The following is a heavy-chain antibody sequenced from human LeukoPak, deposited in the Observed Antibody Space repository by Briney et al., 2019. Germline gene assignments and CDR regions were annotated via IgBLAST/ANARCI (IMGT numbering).Heavy chain of an antibody. CDR2: MNPNTGRT. J-gene: IGHJ4*02. V-gene: IGHV1-8*01. Sequence: ASVKVSCKASRYTFTSYDINWVREAAGQGLEWMGWMNPNTGRTGFAQKFQGRLTMTRDSSISTAYMELSSLRSEDTAVYYCARLSQTPDYYSNGGYYYLGYWGQGTPVTVSS. CDR3: ARLSQTPDYYSNGGYYYLGY. D-gene: IGHD3-22*01. CDR1: RYTFTSYD.